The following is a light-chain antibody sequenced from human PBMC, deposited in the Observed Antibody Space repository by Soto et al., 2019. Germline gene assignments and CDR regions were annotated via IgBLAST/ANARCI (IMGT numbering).Light chain of an antibody. CDR1: SSDVGGYNY. CDR3: SSYTSSSTPV. CDR2: DVT. V-gene: IGLV2-14*03. J-gene: IGLJ3*02. Sequence: QSVLTQPASVSGSPGQSITISCTGTSSDVGGYNYVSWYQLHPGKAPKLMIYDVTRRPSGVSHRFSGSKSGNTASLTISGLQADDEADYCCSSYTSSSTPVFGGGTKVTV.